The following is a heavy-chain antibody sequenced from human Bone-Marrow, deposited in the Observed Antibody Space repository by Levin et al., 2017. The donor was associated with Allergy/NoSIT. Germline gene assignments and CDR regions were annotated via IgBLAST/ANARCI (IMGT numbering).Heavy chain of an antibody. J-gene: IGHJ6*02. D-gene: IGHD3/OR15-3a*01. CDR1: GYTFTAYY. V-gene: IGHV1-2*02. CDR2: IKPDSGGT. Sequence: GESLKISGKASGYTFTAYYIHWVRQAPGHGLDWMGWIKPDSGGTNYAQRLKGRVTMTRDTSIATVYMELSRLSSYATALYFCTRDDLLDTNMDVWGQGTTVTVSS. CDR3: TRDDLLDTNMDV.